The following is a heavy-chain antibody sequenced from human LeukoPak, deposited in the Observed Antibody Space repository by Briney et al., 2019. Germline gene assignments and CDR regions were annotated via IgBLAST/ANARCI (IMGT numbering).Heavy chain of an antibody. CDR3: ARVSSVTIQKGYAFDI. Sequence: GESLKISCKGSGYSFTSYWIGWVRQMPGKGLEWMGIIYPGDSDTRYSPSFQGQVTISADKSISTVHLQWSSLKASDTAMYYCARVSSVTIQKGYAFDIWGQGTMVTVSS. J-gene: IGHJ3*02. V-gene: IGHV5-51*01. D-gene: IGHD4-17*01. CDR2: IYPGDSDT. CDR1: GYSFTSYW.